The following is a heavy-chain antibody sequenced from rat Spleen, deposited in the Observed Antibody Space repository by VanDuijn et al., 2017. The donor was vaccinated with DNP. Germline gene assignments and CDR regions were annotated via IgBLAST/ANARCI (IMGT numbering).Heavy chain of an antibody. CDR2: ISPSASRT. D-gene: IGHD1-12*02. CDR3: VRPDYYDGSYPRY. Sequence: EVQLVESGGDLVQPGRSLKLSCVASRFTFNSYWMAWVRQAPKKGLEWVAAISPSASRTYYLDSVKGRFTISRDNANRTLYLQMDSLRSEDTATYYCVRPDYYDGSYPRYWGQGVMVTVSS. CDR1: RFTFNSYW. J-gene: IGHJ2*01. V-gene: IGHV5-25*01.